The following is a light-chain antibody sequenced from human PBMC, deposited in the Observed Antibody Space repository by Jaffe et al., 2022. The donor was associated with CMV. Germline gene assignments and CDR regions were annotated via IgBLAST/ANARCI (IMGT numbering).Light chain of an antibody. J-gene: IGLJ2*01. CDR2: DVS. V-gene: IGLV2-14*03. CDR3: SSYISGTTV. Sequence: QSALTQPASVSGSPGQSITISCTGTSSDLAGYNYVSWYQQHPGKAPKLMIYDVSNRPSGVSDRFSGSKSGNTASLTISGLQTEDEADYHCSSYISGTTVFGGGTKLTVL. CDR1: SSDLAGYNY.